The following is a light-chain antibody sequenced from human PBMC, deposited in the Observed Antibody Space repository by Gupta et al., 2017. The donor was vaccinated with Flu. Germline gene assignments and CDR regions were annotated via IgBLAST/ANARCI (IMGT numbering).Light chain of an antibody. CDR1: QSVSSNY. CDR3: QQYGSAIT. J-gene: IGKJ5*01. CDR2: GAS. V-gene: IGKV3-20*01. Sequence: EIVLTQSPGTLSLSPGERATLSCRAGQSVSSNYLAWYQQQPGQAPRLLIYGASSRATGIPDRFSGSGSGTDFTLTITRLEPADFAVYYCQQYGSAITFGQGTRLEI.